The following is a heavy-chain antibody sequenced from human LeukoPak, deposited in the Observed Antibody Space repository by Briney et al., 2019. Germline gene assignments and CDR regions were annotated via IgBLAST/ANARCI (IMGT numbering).Heavy chain of an antibody. J-gene: IGHJ6*03. CDR3: AKIPYGDYVLDYYYYMDV. Sequence: SETLSLTCNVSGGSISSYYWNWIRQPAGKGLEWIGRIYSGGSTNYNPSLKSRVTMSVDTSKNQFSLKLSSVTAADTAVYYCAKIPYGDYVLDYYYYMDVWGKGTTVTISS. CDR1: GGSISSYY. D-gene: IGHD4-17*01. V-gene: IGHV4-4*07. CDR2: IYSGGST.